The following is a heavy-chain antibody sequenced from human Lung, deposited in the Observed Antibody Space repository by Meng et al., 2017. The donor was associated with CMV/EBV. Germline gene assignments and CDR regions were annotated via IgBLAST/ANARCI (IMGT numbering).Heavy chain of an antibody. Sequence: GESXKISCVASGFTFNNYGMHWVRQIPGKGLEWVAYLRYEGITKYYADSVKGRFTISRDSSKNTLYLQMNSLRDDDTAVYYCAKDRSSSSCFDYWGQGALVTVSS. D-gene: IGHD6-6*01. CDR3: AKDRSSSSCFDY. CDR1: GFTFNNYG. J-gene: IGHJ4*02. V-gene: IGHV3-30*02. CDR2: LRYEGITK.